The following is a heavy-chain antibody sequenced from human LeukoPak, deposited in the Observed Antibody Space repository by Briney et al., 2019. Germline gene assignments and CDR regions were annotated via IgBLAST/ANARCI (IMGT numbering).Heavy chain of an antibody. CDR2: IYYSGST. CDR1: GGSISSYY. V-gene: IGHV4-59*01. Sequence: KPSETLSLTCTVSGGSISSYYWSWIRQPPGKGLEWIGYIYYSGSTNYNPSLKSRVTISADTSKNQFSLKLSSVTAADTAVYYCARGVAVAAYYMDVWGKGTTVTVSS. D-gene: IGHD6-19*01. CDR3: ARGVAVAAYYMDV. J-gene: IGHJ6*03.